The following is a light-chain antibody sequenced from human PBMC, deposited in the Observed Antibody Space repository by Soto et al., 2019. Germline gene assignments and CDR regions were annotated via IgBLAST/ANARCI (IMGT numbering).Light chain of an antibody. CDR1: EGLNNN. CDR2: AAT. Sequence: EIVMTQSPATLSVSPGEGPTLSCPPREGLNNNLPWYQQKPGQAPRLLIYAATTRATGFPARFSGSGSGTEFTLTISSLQSEDFAVYYCQQHHKWPLTFGGGTKVDIK. J-gene: IGKJ4*01. V-gene: IGKV3-15*01. CDR3: QQHHKWPLT.